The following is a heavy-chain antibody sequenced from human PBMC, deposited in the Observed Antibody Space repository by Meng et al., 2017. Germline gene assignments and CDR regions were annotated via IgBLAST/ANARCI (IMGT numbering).Heavy chain of an antibody. CDR2: MKPNSGNT. CDR3: ARGRYYDSLTGYDDAFDI. D-gene: IGHD3-9*01. J-gene: IGHJ3*02. Sequence: ASVKVSCKASGYTFTSYDINWVRQATGQGLEWMGRMKPNSGNTGYAQKFQGRVTMTRNTSISTAYMELSSLRSEDTAVYYCARGRYYDSLTGYDDAFDIWGQGTMVTVSS. V-gene: IGHV1-8*01. CDR1: GYTFTSYD.